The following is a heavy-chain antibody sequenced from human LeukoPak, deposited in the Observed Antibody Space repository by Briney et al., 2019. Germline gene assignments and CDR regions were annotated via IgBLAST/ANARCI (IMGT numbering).Heavy chain of an antibody. J-gene: IGHJ3*02. Sequence: GGSLRLSCAASGFTFSSYAMSWVREAPGKGLEWVSAISGSGGSTYYADSVKGRFTISRDKSKNTLYLQMNSLRAEDTAVYYCARGRVTATDGFDIWGQGTTVIVSS. D-gene: IGHD2-21*02. CDR3: ARGRVTATDGFDI. CDR1: GFTFSSYA. V-gene: IGHV3-23*01. CDR2: ISGSGGST.